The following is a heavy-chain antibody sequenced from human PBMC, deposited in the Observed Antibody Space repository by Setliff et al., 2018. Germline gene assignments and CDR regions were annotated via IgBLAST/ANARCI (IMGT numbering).Heavy chain of an antibody. V-gene: IGHV1-18*04. J-gene: IGHJ4*02. Sequence: ASVKVSCKASGYTFTGYYMHWVRQAPGQGLEWMGWISAYNGNTKFVQKFQGRVAMTTDTSTSTAFMELRSLRPDDTAFYYCGRVDAELILGNYIDYWGQGTLVTVSS. CDR2: ISAYNGNT. CDR1: GYTFTGYY. CDR3: GRVDAELILGNYIDY. D-gene: IGHD2-15*01.